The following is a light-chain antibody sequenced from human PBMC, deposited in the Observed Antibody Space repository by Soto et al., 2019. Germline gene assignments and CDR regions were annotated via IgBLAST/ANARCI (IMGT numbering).Light chain of an antibody. J-gene: IGKJ1*01. CDR2: GAS. V-gene: IGKV3-20*01. Sequence: EIVLTQSPGTLSLSPGERATLSCRASQCVSSSYLAWYQQKSGQAPRLLIYGASSRATGIPDRFSGSGSGTDFTLTITRLEPEDFAVYYCQQYGSSPRAFGQGTKVDIK. CDR3: QQYGSSPRA. CDR1: QCVSSSY.